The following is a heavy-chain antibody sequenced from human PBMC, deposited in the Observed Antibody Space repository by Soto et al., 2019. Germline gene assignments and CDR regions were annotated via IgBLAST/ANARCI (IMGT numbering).Heavy chain of an antibody. CDR1: GYTFIGHY. CDR2: TNPSSGAT. Sequence: QVQLVRSGAVVKKPGASVKVSCKASGYTFIGHYLHWVRQAPGQGLEWLGWTNPSSGATNFAQRFQRRVTMTRDTSISTAYVKLSRLRSDDTAVYYCAREAGTTGTYDYGIDVWGQGTTVTVSS. CDR3: AREAGTTGTYDYGIDV. J-gene: IGHJ6*02. D-gene: IGHD4-17*01. V-gene: IGHV1-2*02.